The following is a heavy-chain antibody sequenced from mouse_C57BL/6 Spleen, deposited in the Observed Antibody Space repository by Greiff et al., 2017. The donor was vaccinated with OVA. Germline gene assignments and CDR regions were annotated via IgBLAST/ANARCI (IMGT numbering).Heavy chain of an antibody. CDR3: ARKKDWYFDV. J-gene: IGHJ1*03. CDR2: INPNNGGT. V-gene: IGHV1-26*01. CDR1: GYTFTDYY. Sequence: EVKLQQSGPELVKPGASVKISCKASGYTFTDYYMNWVKQSHGKSLEWIGDINPNNGGTSYNQKFKGKATLTVDKSSSTAYMELRSLTSEDSAVYYCARKKDWYFDVWGTGTTVTVSS.